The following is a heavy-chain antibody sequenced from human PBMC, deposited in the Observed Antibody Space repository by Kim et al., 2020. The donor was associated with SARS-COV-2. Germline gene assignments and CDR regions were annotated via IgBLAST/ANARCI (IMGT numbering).Heavy chain of an antibody. CDR3: ARGTRYYGILTGYYPDAFDI. D-gene: IGHD3-9*01. V-gene: IGHV4-34*01. J-gene: IGHJ3*02. Sequence: SETLSLTCAVYGGSFSGYYWSWIRQPPGKGLEWIGEINHSGSTNYNPSLKSRVTISVDTSKNQFSMKLRSVTAADTAVYYCARGTRYYGILTGYYPDAFDIWGQGTMVTVSS. CDR2: INHSGST. CDR1: GGSFSGYY.